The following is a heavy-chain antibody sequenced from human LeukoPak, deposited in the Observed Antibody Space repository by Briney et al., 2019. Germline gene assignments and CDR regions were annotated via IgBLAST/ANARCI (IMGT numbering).Heavy chain of an antibody. Sequence: SETLSLTCTVSGGSIRSYYWSWIRQPPGKGLEWIGYIYYSGSANYNPSLKSRVTISVDTSKNQFSLKLSSVTAADTAVYYCARAVAAAPWYFDLWGRGTLVTVSS. CDR3: ARAVAAAPWYFDL. CDR1: GGSIRSYY. D-gene: IGHD6-13*01. V-gene: IGHV4-59*01. J-gene: IGHJ2*01. CDR2: IYYSGSA.